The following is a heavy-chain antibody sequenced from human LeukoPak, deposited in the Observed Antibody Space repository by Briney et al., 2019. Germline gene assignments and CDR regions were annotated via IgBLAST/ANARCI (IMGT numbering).Heavy chain of an antibody. CDR1: RVSIRSYY. D-gene: IGHD5-12*01. Sequence: SESLSLTCSVFRVSIRSYYWSWIRQSPGKGLEWIGYIHASGNTNLNPSLESRFTISVDTSKNQFSLKVRSVTAADTAVYYCATYSGNDYTVFDYWGQGTLVTVS. CDR3: ATYSGNDYTVFDY. V-gene: IGHV4-59*03. J-gene: IGHJ4*02. CDR2: IHASGNT.